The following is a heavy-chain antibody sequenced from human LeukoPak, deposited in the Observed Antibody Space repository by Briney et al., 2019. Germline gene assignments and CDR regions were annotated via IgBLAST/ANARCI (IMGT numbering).Heavy chain of an antibody. Sequence: SVKVSCKASGGTFSSYAISWVRQAPGQGLEWMGGIIPTFGTANYAQKFQGRVTITADESTSTAYMELSSLRSEDTAVYYCASRPYCSSTSCYTVFDYWGQGTLVTVSS. CDR3: ASRPYCSSTSCYTVFDY. CDR2: IIPTFGTA. D-gene: IGHD2-2*02. J-gene: IGHJ4*02. V-gene: IGHV1-69*13. CDR1: GGTFSSYA.